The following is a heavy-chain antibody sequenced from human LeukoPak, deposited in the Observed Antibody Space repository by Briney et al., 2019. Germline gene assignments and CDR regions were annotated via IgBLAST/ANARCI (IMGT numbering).Heavy chain of an antibody. D-gene: IGHD1-26*01. V-gene: IGHV3-23*01. Sequence: GGSLRLSCAASGFTFSSYSMSWVRQAPGKGLEWVSLISGSGDTTNYADSVKGRFTISRDNSKNTLYLQMNSLGADDKAVYYCAKAFQRGWERDAFAFWGQGTLVTVSS. CDR1: GFTFSSYS. CDR3: AKAFQRGWERDAFAF. CDR2: ISGSGDTT. J-gene: IGHJ3*01.